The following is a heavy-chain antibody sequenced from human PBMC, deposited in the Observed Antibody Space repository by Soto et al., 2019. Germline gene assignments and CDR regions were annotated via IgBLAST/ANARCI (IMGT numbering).Heavy chain of an antibody. V-gene: IGHV4-34*01. CDR1: GGSFSGYY. CDR3: ASRIAASRSQLDY. J-gene: IGHJ4*02. D-gene: IGHD6-6*01. Sequence: SETLSLTCAVYGGSFSGYYWSWIRQPPGKGLEWIGEINHSGSTNYNPSLKSRVTISVDTSKNQFSLKLSSVTAADTAVYYCASRIAASRSQLDYWGQGTLVTVAS. CDR2: INHSGST.